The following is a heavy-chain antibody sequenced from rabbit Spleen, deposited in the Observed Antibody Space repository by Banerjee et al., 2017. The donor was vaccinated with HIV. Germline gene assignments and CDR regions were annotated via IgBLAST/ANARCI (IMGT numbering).Heavy chain of an antibody. Sequence: QEQLVESGGGLVKPGTSLTLTCKASGFDFNYNHYMCWVRQAPGKGLEWIACIRGSSGTTHYASWVNGRFTISRSTSLNTVTLQMTSLTGADTASYFCARGYTDYAWGLGLWGPGTLVTVS. CDR3: ARGYTDYAWGLGL. CDR2: IRGSSGTT. CDR1: GFDFNYNHY. V-gene: IGHV1S43*01. D-gene: IGHD2-1*01. J-gene: IGHJ4*01.